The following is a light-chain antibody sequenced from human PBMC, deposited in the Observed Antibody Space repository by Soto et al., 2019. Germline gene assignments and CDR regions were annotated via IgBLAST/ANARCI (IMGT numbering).Light chain of an antibody. CDR3: QQYKTWPRT. CDR1: QTITNN. J-gene: IGKJ1*01. Sequence: EIVMTQSPATLSVSPGERATLSCRASQTITNNLAWYQQQPGQAPRLLIYDTSTRATGIPDRFSGSGSGTEFTLTISSLQSEDFAVYHCQQYKTWPRTFGQGTKVEI. V-gene: IGKV3-15*01. CDR2: DTS.